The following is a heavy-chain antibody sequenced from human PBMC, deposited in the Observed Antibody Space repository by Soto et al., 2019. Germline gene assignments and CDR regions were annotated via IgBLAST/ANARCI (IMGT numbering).Heavy chain of an antibody. CDR1: GGSISSGGYY. Sequence: SETLSLTCTVSGGSISSGGYYWSWIRQHPGKGLEWIGYTYYSGSTYYNPSLKSRVTISVDTSKNQFSLKLSSVTAADTAVYYCARVRITIFGVVTPTAFDYWGQGTLVTVSS. CDR3: ARVRITIFGVVTPTAFDY. J-gene: IGHJ4*02. CDR2: TYYSGST. V-gene: IGHV4-31*03. D-gene: IGHD3-3*01.